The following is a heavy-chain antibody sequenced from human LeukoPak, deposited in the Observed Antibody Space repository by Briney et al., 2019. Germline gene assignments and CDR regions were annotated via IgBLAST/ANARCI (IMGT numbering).Heavy chain of an antibody. CDR3: ATDKPSGGIWSGYYFVRRAFDI. V-gene: IGHV1-24*01. D-gene: IGHD3-3*01. Sequence: ASVKVSCKVSGYTLTELSMHWVRQAPGKGLELMGGFDPEDGETIYGQKFQGRVTMTEDTSTDTAYMELSSLRSEDTAVYYCATDKPSGGIWSGYYFVRRAFDIWGQGTMVTVSS. CDR1: GYTLTELS. CDR2: FDPEDGET. J-gene: IGHJ3*02.